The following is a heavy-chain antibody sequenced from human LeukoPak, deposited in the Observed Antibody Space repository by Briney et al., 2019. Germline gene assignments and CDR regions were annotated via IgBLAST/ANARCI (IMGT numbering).Heavy chain of an antibody. CDR2: IYSGGST. Sequence: PGGSLRLSCIASGFTFSTYAMSWARRAPGKGLEWVSVIYSGGSTYYADSAKGRFTISRDNSKNTLYLQMNSLRAEDTAVYYCARDLRWGFGSGSYYDYWGQGTLVTVSS. J-gene: IGHJ4*02. V-gene: IGHV3-66*02. CDR3: ARDLRWGFGSGSYYDY. CDR1: GFTFSTYA. D-gene: IGHD3-10*01.